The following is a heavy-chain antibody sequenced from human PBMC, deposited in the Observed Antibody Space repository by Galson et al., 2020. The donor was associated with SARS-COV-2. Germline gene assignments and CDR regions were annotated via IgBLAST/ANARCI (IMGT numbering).Heavy chain of an antibody. J-gene: IGHJ4*02. CDR1: GFTFSSYW. V-gene: IGHV3-74*01. CDR2: INSNGSST. Sequence: GGSLRLSCVASGFTFSSYWMHWVRQAPGKGLVWVSRINSNGSSTSYADSVKGRFTISRDNAKNTLYLQMNSLRAEDTALYYCTATRAYWGQGTLVTVSS. CDR3: TATRAY. D-gene: IGHD1-26*01.